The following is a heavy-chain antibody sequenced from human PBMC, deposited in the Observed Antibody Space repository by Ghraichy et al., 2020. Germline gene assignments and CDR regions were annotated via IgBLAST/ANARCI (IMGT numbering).Heavy chain of an antibody. D-gene: IGHD3-10*01. V-gene: IGHV3-74*01. CDR3: AREGFGELFGVDY. CDR2: TNSDGSST. Sequence: GGSLRLSCAASGFTFSRYWMHWVRQAPGKGLVWVARTNSDGSSTTYADSVKGRFTISRDNAKNTVYLQMNSLRAEDTAVYYCAREGFGELFGVDYWGQGTLVTVSS. J-gene: IGHJ4*02. CDR1: GFTFSRYW.